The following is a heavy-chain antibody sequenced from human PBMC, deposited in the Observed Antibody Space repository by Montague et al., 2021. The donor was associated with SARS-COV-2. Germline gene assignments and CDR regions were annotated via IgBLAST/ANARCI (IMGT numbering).Heavy chain of an antibody. CDR3: ARVPDYYDSSGYYFDAFDI. V-gene: IGHV4-34*01. D-gene: IGHD3-22*01. J-gene: IGHJ3*02. CDR2: INHSGSI. CDR1: GGSFSGYY. Sequence: SETLSLTCAVYGGSFSGYYWSWIRQPPGKGLEWIGEINHSGSINYNLSLKSRVTISVDTSKNQFSLKLSSVTAADTAVYYCARVPDYYDSSGYYFDAFDIWGQGTMVTVSS.